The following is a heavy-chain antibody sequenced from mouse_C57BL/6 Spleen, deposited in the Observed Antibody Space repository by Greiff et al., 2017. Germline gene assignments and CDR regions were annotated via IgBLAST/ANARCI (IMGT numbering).Heavy chain of an antibody. CDR2: IYPRSGNT. V-gene: IGHV1-81*01. CDR3: ARRGFSTVVAGFDY. CDR1: GYTFTSYG. Sequence: QVQLQQSGAELARPGASVKLSCKASGYTFTSYGISWVKQRTGQGLEWIGEIYPRSGNTYYNEKFKGKATLTADKSSSTAYMELRSLTSEDSAVYFGARRGFSTVVAGFDYWGQGTTLTVSS. D-gene: IGHD1-1*01. J-gene: IGHJ2*01.